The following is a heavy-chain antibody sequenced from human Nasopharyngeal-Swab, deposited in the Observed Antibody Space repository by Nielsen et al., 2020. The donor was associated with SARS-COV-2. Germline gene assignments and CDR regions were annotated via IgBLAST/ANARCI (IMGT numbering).Heavy chain of an antibody. Sequence: GSLRLSCTVSGGSISSYYWSWIRQPPGKGLEWIGYIYYSGSANYNPSLKSRVTISVDTSKNQFSLKLSFVTAADTAVYYCARAGVGGAFDIWGQGTMVTVSS. J-gene: IGHJ3*02. D-gene: IGHD3-16*01. CDR2: IYYSGSA. V-gene: IGHV4-59*01. CDR1: GGSISSYY. CDR3: ARAGVGGAFDI.